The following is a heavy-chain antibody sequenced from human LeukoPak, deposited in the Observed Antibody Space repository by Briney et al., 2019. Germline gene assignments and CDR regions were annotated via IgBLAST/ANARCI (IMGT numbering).Heavy chain of an antibody. CDR3: ARDRAVAGWYYYYYYMDV. J-gene: IGHJ6*03. CDR1: GGSISSYY. V-gene: IGHV4-59*12. Sequence: SETLPLTCTVSGGSISSYYWSWIRQPPGKGLEWIGYISYSGSTNYNPSLKSRVTISVDTSENQFSLKLNSVTPEDTAVYYCARDRAVAGWYYYYYYMDVWGKGTTVTVSS. CDR2: ISYSGST. D-gene: IGHD6-19*01.